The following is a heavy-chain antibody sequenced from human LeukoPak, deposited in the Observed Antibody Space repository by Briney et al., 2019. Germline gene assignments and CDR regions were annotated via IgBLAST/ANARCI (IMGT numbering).Heavy chain of an antibody. CDR2: IKQDGSEK. V-gene: IGHV3-7*03. D-gene: IGHD6-19*01. CDR1: GFIFSSYW. Sequence: GGSLRLSCGASGFIFSSYWMSWVRKTPEKGLQWVANIKQDGSEKYYADSVKGRFTISRDNAKNSLYLQMDSLRADDTAVYYCAGGYGRGWDSDYWGQGILVTVSS. J-gene: IGHJ4*02. CDR3: AGGYGRGWDSDY.